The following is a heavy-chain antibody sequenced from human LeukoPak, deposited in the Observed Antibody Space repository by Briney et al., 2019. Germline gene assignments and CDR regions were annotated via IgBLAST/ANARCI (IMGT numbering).Heavy chain of an antibody. D-gene: IGHD4-11*01. J-gene: IGHJ4*02. Sequence: ASVKVSCKASGYTFTSYGISWVRQAPGQGLEWMGWISAYNGNTNYAQKLQGRVTMTTDTSTSTAYMELRSLRSDDTAVCYCASSSPGSNYVFDSFDYWGQGTLVTVSS. CDR2: ISAYNGNT. CDR3: ASSSPGSNYVFDSFDY. V-gene: IGHV1-18*01. CDR1: GYTFTSYG.